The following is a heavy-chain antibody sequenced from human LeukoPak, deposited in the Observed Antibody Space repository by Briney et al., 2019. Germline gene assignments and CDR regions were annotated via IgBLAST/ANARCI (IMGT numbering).Heavy chain of an antibody. CDR3: ARWGVDTAMVGGDV. V-gene: IGHV1-8*01. Sequence: ASVNVSCKASGYTFTRYDINRVRQATGHRREWRGWMNPNSCNTGYAHKFQGRVTMTRNTSISTAYMELSSLRSEETAVYYCARWGVDTAMVGGDVWGKGTTVTVSS. CDR1: GYTFTRYD. CDR2: MNPNSCNT. J-gene: IGHJ6*04. D-gene: IGHD5-18*01.